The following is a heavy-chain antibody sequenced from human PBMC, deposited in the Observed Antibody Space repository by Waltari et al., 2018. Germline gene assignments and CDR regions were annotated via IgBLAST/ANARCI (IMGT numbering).Heavy chain of an antibody. D-gene: IGHD5-12*01. CDR2: ISSGGGPT. J-gene: IGHJ4*02. CDR1: GFTFSTYG. CDR3: AKDIVAAIWAFDH. V-gene: IGHV3-23*03. Sequence: EVQLVESGGGLLHPGGSLRLSCAASGFTFSTYGMAWVRQAPGKGLEGVSGISSGGGPTYYADSVKGRFTISRDDSKNTLFLQMDSLRAEDTAIYYCAKDIVAAIWAFDHWGQGALVTVSS.